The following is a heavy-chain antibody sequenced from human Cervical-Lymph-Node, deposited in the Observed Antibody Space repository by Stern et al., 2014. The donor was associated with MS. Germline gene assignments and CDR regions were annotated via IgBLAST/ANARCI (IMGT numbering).Heavy chain of an antibody. CDR2: IWYDGSNK. CDR3: ARGLYCSGGSCYSGRWFDP. CDR1: GFTFSSYG. D-gene: IGHD2-15*01. J-gene: IGHJ5*02. V-gene: IGHV3-33*01. Sequence: VQLVESGGGVVQPGRSLRLSCAASGFTFSSYGMHWVRQAPGKGLEWVAVIWYDGSNKYYADSVKGRFTISRDNSKNTLYLQMNSLRAEDTAVYYCARGLYCSGGSCYSGRWFDPWGQGTLVTVSS.